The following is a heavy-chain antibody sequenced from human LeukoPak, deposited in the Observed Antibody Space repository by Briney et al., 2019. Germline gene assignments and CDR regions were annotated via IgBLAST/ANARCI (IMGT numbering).Heavy chain of an antibody. D-gene: IGHD2-15*01. Sequence: ASVKVSRKASGYTFTSYDINWVRQAPGQGLEWMGWISGGYNGSTHHAQKLQGRVTMTTDTSTSTAYIELRSLRSDDTAVYYCARAPWSGGTFDIWGQGTMVTVSS. J-gene: IGHJ3*02. CDR1: GYTFTSYD. V-gene: IGHV1-18*01. CDR3: ARAPWSGGTFDI. CDR2: ISGGYNGST.